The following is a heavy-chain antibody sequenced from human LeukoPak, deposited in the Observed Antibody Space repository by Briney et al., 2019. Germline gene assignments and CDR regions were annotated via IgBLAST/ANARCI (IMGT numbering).Heavy chain of an antibody. CDR2: IYHSGST. CDR3: ARDIRGTAMVENYFDY. V-gene: IGHV4-38-2*02. D-gene: IGHD5-18*01. Sequence: PSETLSLTCTVSGYSISSGYYWGWIRQPPGKGLEWIGSIYHSGSTYYNPSLKSRVTISVDTSKNQFSLKLSSVTAADTAVYYCARDIRGTAMVENYFDYWGQGTLVTVSS. CDR1: GYSISSGYY. J-gene: IGHJ4*02.